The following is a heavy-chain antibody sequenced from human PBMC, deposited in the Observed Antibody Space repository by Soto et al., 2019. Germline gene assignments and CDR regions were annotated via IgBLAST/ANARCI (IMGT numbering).Heavy chain of an antibody. J-gene: IGHJ4*02. Sequence: EVQLLESGGGLVPPGGSLRLSCAASGFTFSSYAMSWVRQAPGKGLEWLAGIPFRGDNTYYADSVKGRFTLSRDNSRNRLDLQMNRLKVEDTALYYCAKLGTMGVFDNWGQGTLLTVSS. D-gene: IGHD1-26*01. CDR1: GFTFSSYA. CDR2: IPFRGDNT. V-gene: IGHV3-23*01. CDR3: AKLGTMGVFDN.